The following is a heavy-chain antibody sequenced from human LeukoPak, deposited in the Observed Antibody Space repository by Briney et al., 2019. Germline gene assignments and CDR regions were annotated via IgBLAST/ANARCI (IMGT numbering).Heavy chain of an antibody. CDR3: VRNIYYYDSSGYYADAFDI. V-gene: IGHV1-18*01. D-gene: IGHD3-22*01. Sequence: EWMGWISAYNGNTNYAQKLQGRVTMTTDTSTSTAYMELRSLRSDDTAVYYCVRNIYYYDSSGYYADAFDIWGQGTMVTVSS. J-gene: IGHJ3*02. CDR2: ISAYNGNT.